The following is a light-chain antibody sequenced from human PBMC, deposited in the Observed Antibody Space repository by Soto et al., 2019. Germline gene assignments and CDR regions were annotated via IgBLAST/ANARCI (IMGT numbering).Light chain of an antibody. CDR3: MQGAHWPRT. J-gene: IGKJ1*01. CDR1: QIPVYSDGITY. V-gene: IGKV2-30*01. CDR2: NVS. Sequence: DAVLTQSPLSLPVTLGQPASISCRSFQIPVYSDGITYLSWLQQRPGQSPRRLIYNVSNRDSGVPDRFSGSGSGTDFTLKISRVEAEDVGVYYCMQGAHWPRTFGQGTKVDIK.